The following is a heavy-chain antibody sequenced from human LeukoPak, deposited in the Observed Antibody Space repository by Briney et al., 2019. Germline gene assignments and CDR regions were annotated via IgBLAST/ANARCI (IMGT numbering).Heavy chain of an antibody. Sequence: GGSLRLSCVASGFSVSSYGMSWVRQAPGKAPEWVSLLYSDGGTYYADSVKGRFIISRDNSKNTLYLQMNNLRVEDTAVYHCVRDRAEGRAWIEFDPWGQGTVVTVSS. CDR3: VRDRAEGRAWIEFDP. CDR1: GFSVSSYG. J-gene: IGHJ5*02. V-gene: IGHV3-66*02. CDR2: LYSDGGT. D-gene: IGHD2-2*03.